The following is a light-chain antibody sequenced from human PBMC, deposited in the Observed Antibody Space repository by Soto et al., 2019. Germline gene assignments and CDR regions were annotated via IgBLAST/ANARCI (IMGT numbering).Light chain of an antibody. V-gene: IGKV1-5*03. Sequence: DIPMTASPSTVSAYGGDRATIPCGASQSIRYWLAWFQQKAGKAPKLLIYEASRLESGVPSRISGSGSGTEFTLTISFLQPDDFTTYCCQHYTSYPWTFGQVTNVAIK. CDR3: QHYTSYPWT. J-gene: IGKJ1*01. CDR1: QSIRYW. CDR2: EAS.